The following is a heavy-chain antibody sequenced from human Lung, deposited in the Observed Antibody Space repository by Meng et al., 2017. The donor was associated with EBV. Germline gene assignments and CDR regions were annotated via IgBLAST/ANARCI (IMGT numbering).Heavy chain of an antibody. CDR1: GGSNNSGDYY. Sequence: QVRLEVSGHGPVKPLQVLSLPCPVSGGSNNSGDYYWSWIRQPPGKGLEWIGYIYYTGSTYYNPSLKSRVTISMDTSKNQFSLRLSSVTAADTAVYYCARNYYFDYWGQGTLVTVSS. CDR3: ARNYYFDY. J-gene: IGHJ4*02. CDR2: IYYTGST. V-gene: IGHV4-30-4*01.